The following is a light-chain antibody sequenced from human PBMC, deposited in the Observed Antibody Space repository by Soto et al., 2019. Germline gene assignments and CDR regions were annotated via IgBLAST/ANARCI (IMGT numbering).Light chain of an antibody. Sequence: QSVLTQPPSASGTPGQRVTISCSGSSSNIGSNYVYWYQQLPGTAPKLPIYRNNQRPSGVPDRFSGSKSGTSASLAISGLRSEDEADYYCAAWDDSLSGPDVVFGGGTKVTVL. CDR3: AAWDDSLSGPDVV. J-gene: IGLJ2*01. CDR1: SSNIGSNY. V-gene: IGLV1-47*01. CDR2: RNN.